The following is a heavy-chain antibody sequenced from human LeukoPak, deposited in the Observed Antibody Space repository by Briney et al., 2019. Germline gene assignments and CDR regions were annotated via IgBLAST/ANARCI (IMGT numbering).Heavy chain of an antibody. CDR3: AKRHSSSWSDAFDI. CDR1: GFTFSSYG. CDR2: ISYVGSNK. J-gene: IGHJ3*02. Sequence: GSLRLPCAASGFTFSSYGMHWVRQAPGKGLEWVAVISYVGSNKYYADSVKGRFTISRDNSKNTLYLQMNSLRAEDTAVYYCAKRHSSSWSDAFDIWGQGTMVTVSS. D-gene: IGHD6-13*01. V-gene: IGHV3-30*18.